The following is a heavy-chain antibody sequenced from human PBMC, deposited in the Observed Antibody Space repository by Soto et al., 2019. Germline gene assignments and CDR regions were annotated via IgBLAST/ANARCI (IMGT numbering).Heavy chain of an antibody. CDR3: ARRLVATSFYFDS. D-gene: IGHD5-12*01. V-gene: IGHV4-39*01. CDR2: IYSGGST. J-gene: IGHJ4*02. Sequence: SETLSLTCTVSGGSISSSSNYWGWFRQPPGKGLEWIGSIYSGGSTYYNPSLKSRVTISVDTSKNQFSLKLSSVTAADTAVYYCARRLVATSFYFDSWGQGTLVTVS. CDR1: GGSISSSSNY.